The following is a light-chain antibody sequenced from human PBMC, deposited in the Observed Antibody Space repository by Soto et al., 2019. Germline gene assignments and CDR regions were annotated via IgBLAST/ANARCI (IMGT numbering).Light chain of an antibody. CDR3: QQSYSTPRT. CDR1: QGISSY. CDR2: DAS. Sequence: IHFTQSPSSLSASVGDRVTITCRASQGISSYLGWYQQKPGKAPNLLIYDASTLHSGVPSRFSGGGSGTDFTLTISSLQPEDFATYYCQQSYSTPRTFGQGTKVDIK. V-gene: IGKV1-39*01. J-gene: IGKJ1*01.